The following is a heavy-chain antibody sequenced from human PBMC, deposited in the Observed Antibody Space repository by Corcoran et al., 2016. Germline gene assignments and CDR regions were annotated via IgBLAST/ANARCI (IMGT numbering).Heavy chain of an antibody. CDR2: IYHSGST. CDR3: ATNPGDSSGYYFDY. CDR1: GYSISSGYY. D-gene: IGHD3-22*01. Sequence: QVQLQESGPGLVKPSETLSLTCTVSGYSISSGYYWGWIRQPPGKGLEWIGSIYHSGSTYYNPSLKSRVTISVDTSKNQFSLKLSSVTAADTAVYYCATNPGDSSGYYFDYWGQGTLVTVSS. J-gene: IGHJ4*02. V-gene: IGHV4-38-2*02.